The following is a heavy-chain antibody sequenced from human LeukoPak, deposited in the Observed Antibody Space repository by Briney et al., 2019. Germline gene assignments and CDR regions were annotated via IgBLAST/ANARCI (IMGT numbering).Heavy chain of an antibody. D-gene: IGHD6-13*01. CDR1: GFTFDDYA. Sequence: GGSLRLSCAASGFTFDDYAMHWVRQAPGKGLEWVSGINWNGGRKGYADSVKGRFTISRDNAKNSLYLQMNSLRAEDMALYYGAKGEAADYRLDAFDFWGQGTMVTVSS. J-gene: IGHJ3*01. CDR3: AKGEAADYRLDAFDF. V-gene: IGHV3-9*03. CDR2: INWNGGRK.